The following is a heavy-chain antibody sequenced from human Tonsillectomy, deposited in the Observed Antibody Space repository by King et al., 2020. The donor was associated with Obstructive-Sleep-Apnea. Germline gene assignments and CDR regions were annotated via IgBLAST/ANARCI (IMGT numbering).Heavy chain of an antibody. Sequence: VQLVESGGGVVQPGRSLRLSCAASGFTFSSYAMHWVRQAPGKGLEWVAVISYDGSNKYYADSVKGRFTISRDNSKNTLHLQMNSLRADDTAVYYCARDLGDSYGSGNYGSGYWGQGTLVTVSS. V-gene: IGHV3-30-3*01. CDR2: ISYDGSNK. CDR3: ARDLGDSYGSGNYGSGY. CDR1: GFTFSSYA. D-gene: IGHD3-10*01. J-gene: IGHJ4*02.